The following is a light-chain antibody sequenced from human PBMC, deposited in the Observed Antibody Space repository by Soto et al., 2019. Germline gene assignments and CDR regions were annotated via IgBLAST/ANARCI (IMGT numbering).Light chain of an antibody. Sequence: QSALTQPASVSGSPGQSITISCAGSSSDVGVFNFVSWYQRHPVKAPKLVIYEVSNRPSGVSNRFSGSKSGNTASLTISGLQAEDEADYFCTSYTSSTKYVFGTGTKVTVL. CDR2: EVS. CDR1: SSDVGVFNF. CDR3: TSYTSSTKYV. J-gene: IGLJ1*01. V-gene: IGLV2-14*01.